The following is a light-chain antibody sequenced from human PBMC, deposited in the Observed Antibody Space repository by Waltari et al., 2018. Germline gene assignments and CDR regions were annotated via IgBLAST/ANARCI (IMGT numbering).Light chain of an antibody. Sequence: DIQMTQSPSSLSASVGDRVTIPCRASQDISVYLNWYQQKPGKPPKRLIYDGSSLQRGVPSGFSGSGSGKVFVLTINSLQPEDFATYVWLQYYSAPFTFGPGTQVDIK. V-gene: IGKV1-17*01. CDR3: LQYYSAPFT. CDR1: QDISVY. CDR2: DGS. J-gene: IGKJ3*01.